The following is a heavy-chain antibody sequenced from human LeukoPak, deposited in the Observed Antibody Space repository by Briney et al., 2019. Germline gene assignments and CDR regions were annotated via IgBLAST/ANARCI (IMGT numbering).Heavy chain of an antibody. V-gene: IGHV3-30*18. D-gene: IGHD3-3*01. Sequence: PGGSLRLSCAASGFTFSSYGMHWVRQAPGKGLEWVAVISYDGSNKYYADSVKGRFTISRDNSKNTLYLQMNSLRAEDTAVYYCAKSMGFGAYYYYGMDVWGQGTTVTVSS. CDR3: AKSMGFGAYYYYGMDV. J-gene: IGHJ6*02. CDR1: GFTFSSYG. CDR2: ISYDGSNK.